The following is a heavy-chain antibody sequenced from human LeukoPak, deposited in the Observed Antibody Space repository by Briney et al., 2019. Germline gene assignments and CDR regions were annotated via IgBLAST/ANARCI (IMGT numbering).Heavy chain of an antibody. V-gene: IGHV4-30-2*01. J-gene: IGHJ4*02. D-gene: IGHD3-10*01. CDR3: ATENGSGLYYFDY. CDR2: IYHSGTT. Sequence: SQTLSLTCTVSGGSISSGAYYWSWIRQPPGKGLEWIGYIYHSGTTYYNPSLKSRVTISVDRSKNQFSLKLTSVTAADTAVYYCATENGSGLYYFDYWGQGTLVTVSS. CDR1: GGSISSGAYY.